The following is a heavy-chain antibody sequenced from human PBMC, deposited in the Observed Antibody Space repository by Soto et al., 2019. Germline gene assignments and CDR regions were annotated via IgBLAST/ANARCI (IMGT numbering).Heavy chain of an antibody. CDR3: ARGVDSWSGYLF. D-gene: IGHD3-3*01. CDR1: FRSFHGYY. J-gene: IGHJ1*01. V-gene: IGHV4-34*01. CDR2: IHHSGST. Sequence: SETLSLTCALYFRSFHGYYWIWMLQSPGKGLEWIGEIHHSGSTKYNPSLKSRVSLSVDTSTKQFSLKMTSMTAADRGVYYCARGVDSWSGYLFWGQGTPVTVSS.